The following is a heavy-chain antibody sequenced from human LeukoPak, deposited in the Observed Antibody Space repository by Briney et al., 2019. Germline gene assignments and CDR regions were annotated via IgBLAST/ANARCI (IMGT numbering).Heavy chain of an antibody. Sequence: SETLSLTCAVSGGPFSGYFWSWIRQSSGKGLEWIGEIHNSGTTNYNPSLNSRVTISEDTSKNQFYLNLSSVTAADTAVYYCARGRQDVTMIVVVMTAVSYYLDVWGKGTTVTVS. CDR3: ARGRQDVTMIVVVMTAVSYYLDV. V-gene: IGHV4-34*01. J-gene: IGHJ6*03. CDR2: IHNSGTT. CDR1: GGPFSGYF. D-gene: IGHD3-22*01.